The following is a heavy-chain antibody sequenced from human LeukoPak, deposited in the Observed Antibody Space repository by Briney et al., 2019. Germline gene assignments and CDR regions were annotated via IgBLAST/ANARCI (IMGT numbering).Heavy chain of an antibody. CDR2: IGPSGTAI. CDR1: GFTFSSYA. J-gene: IGHJ3*02. CDR3: ARGDLHYHDSTRRGFDI. Sequence: GGSLRLSCAASGFTFSSYAMNWVRQAPGRGLEWVSYIGPSGTAIYYADSVKGRFTISRDNARNSLYLQMNSLRAEDTAVYYCARGDLHYHDSTRRGFDIWGQGTKVTVSS. V-gene: IGHV3-48*01. D-gene: IGHD3-16*01.